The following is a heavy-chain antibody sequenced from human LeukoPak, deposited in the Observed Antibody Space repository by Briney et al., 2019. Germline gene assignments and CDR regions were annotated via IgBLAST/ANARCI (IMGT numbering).Heavy chain of an antibody. Sequence: TSETLSLTCTVSGGSISSSTYYWGWIRQPPGKGLEWIGYIYYSGSTNYNPSLKSRVTISVDTSKNQFSLKLSSVTAADTAVYYCARVPIGYCSGGSCYTYYYYGMDVWGQGTTVTVSS. V-gene: IGHV4-61*05. J-gene: IGHJ6*02. D-gene: IGHD2-15*01. CDR2: IYYSGST. CDR1: GGSISSSTYY. CDR3: ARVPIGYCSGGSCYTYYYYGMDV.